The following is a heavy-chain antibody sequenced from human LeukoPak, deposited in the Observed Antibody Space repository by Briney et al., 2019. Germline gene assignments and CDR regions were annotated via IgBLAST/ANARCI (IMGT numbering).Heavy chain of an antibody. J-gene: IGHJ4*02. Sequence: SETLSLTCTVSGGSISSRSYYWGWIRQSPGKGLEWIGSFYYSGSTNYNESLKSRVTISVDTSKKQVSLKVRSVTAADTAVYYCARAIAVDFLEIWGQGTLVTVSS. D-gene: IGHD6-19*01. V-gene: IGHV4-39*07. CDR2: FYYSGST. CDR1: GGSISSRSYY. CDR3: ARAIAVDFLEI.